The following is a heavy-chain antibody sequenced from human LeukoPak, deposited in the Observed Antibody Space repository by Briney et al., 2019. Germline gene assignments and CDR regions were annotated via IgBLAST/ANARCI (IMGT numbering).Heavy chain of an antibody. V-gene: IGHV4-34*01. D-gene: IGHD2-21*02. CDR1: DGSFSGYF. Sequence: SETLSLTCAVYDGSFSGYFWTWTRQPPGKGLEWIGEINHSGSTNYNPSLKSRVTVSVDTSKNQFSLKLSSVTAADTAVYYCARELAYCGGYCMNWFDPWGQGTLVTVSS. CDR3: ARELAYCGGYCMNWFDP. J-gene: IGHJ5*02. CDR2: INHSGST.